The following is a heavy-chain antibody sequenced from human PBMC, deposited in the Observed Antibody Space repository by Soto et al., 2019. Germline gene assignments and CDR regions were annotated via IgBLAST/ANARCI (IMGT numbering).Heavy chain of an antibody. CDR2: IYYSGST. Sequence: PSETLSLTCTVSGGSVSSGSYYWSWIRQPPGKGLEWIGYIYYSGSTNYNPSLKSRVTISVDTSKNQFSLKLSSVTAADTAVYYCAGEVVGSTVTTTNWGQGTLVTVSS. CDR1: GGSVSSGSYY. D-gene: IGHD4-4*01. J-gene: IGHJ4*02. CDR3: AGEVVGSTVTTTN. V-gene: IGHV4-61*01.